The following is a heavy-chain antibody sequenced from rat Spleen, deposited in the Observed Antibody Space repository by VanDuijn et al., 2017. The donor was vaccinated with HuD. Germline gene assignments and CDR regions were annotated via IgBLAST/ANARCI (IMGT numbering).Heavy chain of an antibody. D-gene: IGHD1-10*01. Sequence: EVQLQESGPGLVKPSQSLSLTCSGTGYSITTNYWGWIRKFPGSKMEWIGHISYSGSTSYNPSLKSRISITRDTSKNQFFLQLNSVTTEDTATYYCARRTGQVYNNYFDYWGQGVMVTVSS. CDR1: GYSITTNY. J-gene: IGHJ2*01. V-gene: IGHV3-1*01. CDR2: ISYSGST. CDR3: ARRTGQVYNNYFDY.